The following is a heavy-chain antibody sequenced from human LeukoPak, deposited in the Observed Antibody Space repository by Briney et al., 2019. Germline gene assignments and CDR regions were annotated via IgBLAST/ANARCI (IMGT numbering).Heavy chain of an antibody. CDR3: ARVNTEAMIVVTNWFDP. Sequence: SETLSLTCTVSGGSISSSNYYWGWIRQAPGKGLEWIGSIYYSGSTYYNPSLKSRVTISVDTSKNQFSLKLSSVTAADTAVYYCARVNTEAMIVVTNWFDPWGQGTLVTVSS. CDR1: GGSISSSNYY. D-gene: IGHD3-22*01. J-gene: IGHJ5*02. CDR2: IYYSGST. V-gene: IGHV4-39*07.